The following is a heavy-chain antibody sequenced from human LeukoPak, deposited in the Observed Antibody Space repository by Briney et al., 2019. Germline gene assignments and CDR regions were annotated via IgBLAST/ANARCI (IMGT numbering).Heavy chain of an antibody. CDR2: IYPRDSDT. D-gene: IGHD3-22*01. CDR3: ARLTNGPQYYYDSSGYFDY. Sequence: GESLKISCKGSGYKFTNYWIAWVRQMPGQGLEWLGIIYPRDSDTRYSPSFQGQVTISADKSISTAYLQWSSLKASDTAMYYCARLTNGPQYYYDSSGYFDYWGQGTLVTVSS. V-gene: IGHV5-51*01. J-gene: IGHJ4*02. CDR1: GYKFTNYW.